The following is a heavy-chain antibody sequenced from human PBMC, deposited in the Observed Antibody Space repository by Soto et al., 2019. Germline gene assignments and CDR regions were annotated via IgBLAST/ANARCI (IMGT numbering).Heavy chain of an antibody. Sequence: DVQLLESGGGLVQPGGSLRLSCAASGFTFRSYAMSWVRQAPGKGLEWVSGISGSGALMYYADSVKGRFTISRDDADNSLYLQMNSLRVEDTAVYYCARDRLARGIPVAGRIDYWGQGALVTVSS. J-gene: IGHJ4*02. V-gene: IGHV3-23*01. CDR2: ISGSGALM. CDR3: ARDRLARGIPVAGRIDY. CDR1: GFTFRSYA. D-gene: IGHD6-19*01.